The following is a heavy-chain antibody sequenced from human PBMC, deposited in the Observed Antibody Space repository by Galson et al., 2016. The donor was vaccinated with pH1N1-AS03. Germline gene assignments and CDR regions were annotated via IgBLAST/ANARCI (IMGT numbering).Heavy chain of an antibody. CDR1: GGTLSSHA. J-gene: IGHJ5*02. Sequence: SCKASGGTLSSHAISWVRQAPGKGLEWVGRIKDTLDGRTTDYASPVKGRFSISRDDTNNTLYLEMNSLKTEDTAVYYCAKMQTFSFGLGLDPWGQGTLVTVSS. CDR2: IKDTLDGRTT. V-gene: IGHV3-15*01. CDR3: AKMQTFSFGLGLDP. D-gene: IGHD3-3*02.